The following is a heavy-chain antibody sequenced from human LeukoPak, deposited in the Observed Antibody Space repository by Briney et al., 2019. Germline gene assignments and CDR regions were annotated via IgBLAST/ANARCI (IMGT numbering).Heavy chain of an antibody. J-gene: IGHJ5*02. CDR3: ARHFSSGWNWFDP. D-gene: IGHD6-19*01. V-gene: IGHV4-59*01. CDR1: GGSISSDY. CDR2: IYYNGNT. Sequence: PSETLSLTCSVSGGSISSDYWSWIRQPPGKGLEWIGYIYYNGNTNYNPSLKSRVTILVDTSKNQFSLKLRSVTAADTAVYYCARHFSSGWNWFDPWGQGTLVTVSS.